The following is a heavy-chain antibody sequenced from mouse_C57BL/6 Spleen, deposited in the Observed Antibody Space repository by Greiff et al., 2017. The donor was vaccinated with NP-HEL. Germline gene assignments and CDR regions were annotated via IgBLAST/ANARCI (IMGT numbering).Heavy chain of an antibody. J-gene: IGHJ2*01. CDR1: GYTFTSYW. Sequence: VQLQQPGAELVKPGASVKLSCKASGYTFTSYWMHWVKQRPGGGLEWIGRIDPNSGGTKYNEKIKSKATLTVDRPSSTAYWQLISLTSEDSAVYYCARSYYGSSYYFDHWCHGTTLTVSS. V-gene: IGHV1-72*01. CDR2: IDPNSGGT. D-gene: IGHD1-1*01. CDR3: ARSYYGSSYYFDH.